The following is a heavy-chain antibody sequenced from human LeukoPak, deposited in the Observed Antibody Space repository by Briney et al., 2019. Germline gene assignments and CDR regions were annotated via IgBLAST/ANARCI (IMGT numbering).Heavy chain of an antibody. CDR2: INPSGGST. D-gene: IGHD4-17*01. J-gene: IGHJ3*02. V-gene: IGHV1-46*01. CDR1: GYTFTSYY. CDR3: ARERSPNYGDSWGRNAFDI. Sequence: ASVKVSCKASGYTFTSYYMHWVRQAPGQGLEWMGIINPSGGSTSYAQKFQGRVTMTRDMSTSTVYMELSSLRSEDTAVYYCARERSPNYGDSWGRNAFDIWGQGTMVTVSS.